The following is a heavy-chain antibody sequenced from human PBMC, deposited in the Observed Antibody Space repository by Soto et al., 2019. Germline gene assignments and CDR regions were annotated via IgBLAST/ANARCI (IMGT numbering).Heavy chain of an antibody. Sequence: QVQLQESGPGLVKPSQTLSLTCTVSGGSISTSDFYWSWIRQPPGKGLECIGYIHYSGITYYNPSLKSRVTISVEASKNQVSLELSSVTAADTAVYYCARDLGGYCSGGSCYGYWGQGTLVTVSS. J-gene: IGHJ4*02. V-gene: IGHV4-30-4*01. CDR3: ARDLGGYCSGGSCYGY. CDR1: GGSISTSDFY. D-gene: IGHD2-15*01. CDR2: IHYSGIT.